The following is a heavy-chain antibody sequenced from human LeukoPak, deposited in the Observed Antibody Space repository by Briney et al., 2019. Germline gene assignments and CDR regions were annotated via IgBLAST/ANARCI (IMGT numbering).Heavy chain of an antibody. D-gene: IGHD6-19*01. CDR2: INSDGSST. Sequence: GGSLRLSCAASGFTFSSYWMHWVRQAPGKGLVWVSRINSDGSSTSYADSVKGRFTISRDNAKNTLYLQMNSLRAEDTAVYYCARAGSGDSSGWYAAFDIWGQGTMVTASS. V-gene: IGHV3-74*01. J-gene: IGHJ3*02. CDR1: GFTFSSYW. CDR3: ARAGSGDSSGWYAAFDI.